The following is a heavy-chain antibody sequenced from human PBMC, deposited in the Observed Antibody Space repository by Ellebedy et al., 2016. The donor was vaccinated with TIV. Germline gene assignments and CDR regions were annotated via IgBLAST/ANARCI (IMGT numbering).Heavy chain of an antibody. V-gene: IGHV3-74*01. CDR2: IKGEESST. Sequence: GESLKISCAASGFTFSRYWMHWVRQDPGKGLVWVSRIKGEESSTDYADSVRGRFTLSRDNAKNTLYMQMNRLRAEDTAVYYCARGYNSLWTDYWGQGTLVTVSS. D-gene: IGHD1-20*01. J-gene: IGHJ4*02. CDR1: GFTFSRYW. CDR3: ARGYNSLWTDY.